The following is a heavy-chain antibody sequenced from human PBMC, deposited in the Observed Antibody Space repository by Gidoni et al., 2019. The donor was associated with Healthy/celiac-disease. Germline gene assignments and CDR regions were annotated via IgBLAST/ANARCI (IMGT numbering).Heavy chain of an antibody. J-gene: IGHJ4*02. V-gene: IGHV4-39*01. D-gene: IGHD6-13*01. CDR2: IYHSGST. CDR3: ARHDEAVAGTVYY. Sequence: GLEWIGSIYHSGSTYYNPSLKSRVSISVDTSKNQFSLKLSSVTAADTAVYYCARHDEAVAGTVYYWGQGTLVTVSS.